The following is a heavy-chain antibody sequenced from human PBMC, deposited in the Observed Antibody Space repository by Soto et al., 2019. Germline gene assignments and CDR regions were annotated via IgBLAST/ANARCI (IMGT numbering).Heavy chain of an antibody. CDR3: ARVNSPYYHRSGYYGYFDY. V-gene: IGHV4-31*03. J-gene: IGHJ4*02. D-gene: IGHD3-22*01. Sequence: SETLSLTCTVSGGSLSSGGYYWSWIRPHPGKGLEWIGYIYFSGSTYYNPSLKSRVTISVDTSKNQFSLKLSSVTAADTAVYYCARVNSPYYHRSGYYGYFDYWGQGTLVTVSS. CDR1: GGSLSSGGYY. CDR2: IYFSGST.